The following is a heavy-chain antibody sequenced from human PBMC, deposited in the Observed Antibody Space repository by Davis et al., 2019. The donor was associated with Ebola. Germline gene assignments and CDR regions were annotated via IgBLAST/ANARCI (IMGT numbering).Heavy chain of an antibody. D-gene: IGHD1-26*01. CDR2: ISSSSSYI. CDR1: GFTFSSYS. V-gene: IGHV3-21*01. J-gene: IGHJ4*02. Sequence: PGGSLRLSCAASGFTFSSYSMNWVRQAPGKGLEWVSSISSSSSYIYYADSVKGRFTISRDNAKNSLYLQLNSLRAEDTAVYYCARDRSVGWTPYYFDYWGQGTLVTVSS. CDR3: ARDRSVGWTPYYFDY.